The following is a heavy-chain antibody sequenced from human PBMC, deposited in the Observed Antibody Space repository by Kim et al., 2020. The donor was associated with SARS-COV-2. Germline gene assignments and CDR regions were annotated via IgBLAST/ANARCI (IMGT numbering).Heavy chain of an antibody. J-gene: IGHJ6*03. Sequence: FQGRVTITADESTSTAYMELSSLRSEDTAVYYCARAPLVGAYYYYYYMDVWGKGTTVTVSS. V-gene: IGHV1-69*01. D-gene: IGHD2-8*02. CDR3: ARAPLVGAYYYYYYMDV.